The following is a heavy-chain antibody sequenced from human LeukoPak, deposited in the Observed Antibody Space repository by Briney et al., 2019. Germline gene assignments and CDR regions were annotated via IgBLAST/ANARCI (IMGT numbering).Heavy chain of an antibody. D-gene: IGHD2-15*01. V-gene: IGHV1-2*02. Sequence: GASVKVSCKASGYTFTGYYMHWVRQAPGQGLEWMGWINPNSGGTKYAQNFQGRVTMTRDTSISTAYMELSRLRSDDTAVYYCATLSEGYCSGGSCYEPDYWGQGTLVTVSS. J-gene: IGHJ4*02. CDR3: ATLSEGYCSGGSCYEPDY. CDR2: INPNSGGT. CDR1: GYTFTGYY.